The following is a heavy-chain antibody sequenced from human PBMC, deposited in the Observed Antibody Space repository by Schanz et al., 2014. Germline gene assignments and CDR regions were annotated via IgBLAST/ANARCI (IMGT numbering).Heavy chain of an antibody. Sequence: VQVVESGGGLVQPGGSLRLSCTASGFPFSDYFMAWIRQPPGRGLEWVSYIGNGGVTIYYADSVKGRFTISRDNSKNSLYLQMNSLRPEDTAVYYCARGGFGEVSYFDYWGQGTLVNVSS. CDR2: IGNGGVTI. V-gene: IGHV3-11*04. CDR3: ARGGFGEVSYFDY. CDR1: GFPFSDYF. D-gene: IGHD3-10*01. J-gene: IGHJ4*02.